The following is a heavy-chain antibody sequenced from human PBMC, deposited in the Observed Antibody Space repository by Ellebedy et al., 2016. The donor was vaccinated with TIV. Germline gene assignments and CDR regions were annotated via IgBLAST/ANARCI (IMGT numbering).Heavy chain of an antibody. V-gene: IGHV3-48*02. CDR1: GFTFSSYT. J-gene: IGHJ4*02. Sequence: PGGSLRLSCAASGFTFSSYTMNWVRQAPGKGLEWVSYISSSTSTIYYADSVKGRFTISRDNAKNSLYLQMNSLRDEDTAVYYCARDQVYGIQLWFDYWGQGTLVTVSS. D-gene: IGHD5-18*01. CDR2: ISSSTSTI. CDR3: ARDQVYGIQLWFDY.